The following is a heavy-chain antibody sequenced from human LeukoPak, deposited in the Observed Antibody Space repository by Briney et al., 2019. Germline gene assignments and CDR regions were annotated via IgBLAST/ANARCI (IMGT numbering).Heavy chain of an antibody. D-gene: IGHD3-10*01. CDR1: GFTFSSYG. CDR2: ISYDGSNK. V-gene: IGHV3-30*18. Sequence: PGGSLRLSCAASGFTFSSYGMHWVRQAPGKGLEWVAVISYDGSNKYYADSVKGRFTISRDNSKNTLYLQMNSLRAGDTAVYYCAKETGLLWFGELLALDYWGQGTLVTVSS. J-gene: IGHJ4*02. CDR3: AKETGLLWFGELLALDY.